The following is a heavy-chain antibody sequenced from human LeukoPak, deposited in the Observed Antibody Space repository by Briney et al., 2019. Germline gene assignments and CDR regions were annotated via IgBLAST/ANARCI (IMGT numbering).Heavy chain of an antibody. CDR1: GFTFSSYA. CDR3: ARGGYQPYYYMDV. V-gene: IGHV3-21*01. CDR2: ISSSSGYI. Sequence: GGSLRLSCAASGFTFSSYAMNWVRLAPGKGLEWVSSISSSSGYIFYADSVKGRFTISRDNSKNIVYLQMDSLRVDDTALYYCARGGYQPYYYMDVWGTGTTVTVSS. J-gene: IGHJ6*03. D-gene: IGHD2-2*01.